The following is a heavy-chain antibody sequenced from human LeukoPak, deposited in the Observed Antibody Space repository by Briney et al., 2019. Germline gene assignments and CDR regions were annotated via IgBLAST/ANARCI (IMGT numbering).Heavy chain of an antibody. Sequence: GRSLRLSCAASGFTFSSYAMPWVHQAPGKGLEWVAVISYDGSNKYYADSVKGRFTISRDNSKNTLYLQMNSLRAEDTAVYYCARLSSSWSPTSSYWGQGTLVTVSS. CDR2: ISYDGSNK. J-gene: IGHJ4*02. V-gene: IGHV3-30-3*01. CDR1: GFTFSSYA. D-gene: IGHD6-13*01. CDR3: ARLSSSWSPTSSY.